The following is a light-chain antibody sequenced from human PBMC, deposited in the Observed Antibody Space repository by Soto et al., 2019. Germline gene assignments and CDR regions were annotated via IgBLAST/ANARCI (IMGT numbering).Light chain of an antibody. CDR2: GAS. CDR3: QQYGSSPRT. CDR1: QSVSSD. Sequence: EIVMTQYPATLSVSPGERATLSCRASQSVSSDFAWYQQKPGQAPRLLIYGASSRATGIPDRFSGSGSGTDFTLTISRLEPEDFAVYYCQQYGSSPRTFGQGTMVDIK. J-gene: IGKJ1*01. V-gene: IGKV3-20*01.